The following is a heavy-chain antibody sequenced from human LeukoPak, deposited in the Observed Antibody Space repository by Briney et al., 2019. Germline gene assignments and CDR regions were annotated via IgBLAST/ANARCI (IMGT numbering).Heavy chain of an antibody. CDR1: GFTFSGYW. V-gene: IGHV3-7*04. CDR2: IKLDGSET. Sequence: PGGSLRLCCTASGFTFSGYWMSWVRQAPGKGLEWVANIKLDGSETYYVDSVKGRFTISRDNAKNSLYLQMNSLRAEDTAVYYCARDGYSFGYWGQGTLVTVSS. CDR3: ARDGYSFGY. J-gene: IGHJ4*02. D-gene: IGHD5-18*01.